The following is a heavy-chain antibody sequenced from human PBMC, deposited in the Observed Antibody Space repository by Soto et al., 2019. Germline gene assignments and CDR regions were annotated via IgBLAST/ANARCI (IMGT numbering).Heavy chain of an antibody. V-gene: IGHV3-48*01. D-gene: IGHD3-3*01. Sequence: EVQLVESGVGLLQPWGSVRLSGAAAGCTFSSYSMNWVRQAPGKGLEWVSYISSSSSTIYYADSVKGRFTISRDNAKNSLYLQMNSLRAEDTAVYYCARVLTIFGVVIGVDYWGQGTLVTVSS. J-gene: IGHJ4*02. CDR3: ARVLTIFGVVIGVDY. CDR2: ISSSSSTI. CDR1: GCTFSSYS.